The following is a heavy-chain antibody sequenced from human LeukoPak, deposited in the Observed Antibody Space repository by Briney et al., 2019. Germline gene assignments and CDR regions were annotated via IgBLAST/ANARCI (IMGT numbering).Heavy chain of an antibody. V-gene: IGHV3-21*01. CDR1: GFTFSSYS. CDR3: ARDNWNDAPGGFDP. D-gene: IGHD1-20*01. CDR2: ITRSSTST. Sequence: GGSLRLSCAASGFTFSSYSMNWVRQAPGKGLEWVSSITRSSTSTYYTDSVRGRFTISGDNAKNSLYLQMNSLRAEDTAVYYCARDNWNDAPGGFDPWGQGTLVTVSS. J-gene: IGHJ5*02.